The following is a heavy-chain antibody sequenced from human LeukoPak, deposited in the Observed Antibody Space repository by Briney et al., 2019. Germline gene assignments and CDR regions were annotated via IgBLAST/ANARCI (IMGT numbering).Heavy chain of an antibody. Sequence: PGGSLRLSCAASGFPFDDYAMHWVRQAPGKGLEWVSLISGDGGSTYYADSVKGRFTISRDNSKNSLYLQMNSLRTEDTALYYCAKVPTYYYDSSGYYRDDYWGQGTLVTVSS. CDR1: GFPFDDYA. CDR2: ISGDGGST. CDR3: AKVPTYYYDSSGYYRDDY. D-gene: IGHD3-22*01. J-gene: IGHJ4*02. V-gene: IGHV3-43*02.